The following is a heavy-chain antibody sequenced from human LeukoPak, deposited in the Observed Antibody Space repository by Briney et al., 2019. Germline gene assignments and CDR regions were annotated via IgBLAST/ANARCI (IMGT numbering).Heavy chain of an antibody. CDR3: ATLGGHPLHNYYVGV. J-gene: IGHJ6*03. Sequence: GGSLRLPCAASGFTFSSYAMSWVRQAPGKGLEWVPGILDRGYSTYSANSVKGRFTISRDNSNNTLYLKMNSLRAEDTAVYYCATLGGHPLHNYYVGVWGKGPTVAVSS. D-gene: IGHD3-16*01. V-gene: IGHV3-23*01. CDR1: GFTFSSYA. CDR2: ILDRGYST.